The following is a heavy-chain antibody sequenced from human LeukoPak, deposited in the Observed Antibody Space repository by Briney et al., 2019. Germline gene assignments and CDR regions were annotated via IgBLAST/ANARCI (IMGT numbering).Heavy chain of an antibody. CDR3: AKATVYYYDSSGYPGYYFDY. J-gene: IGHJ4*02. Sequence: GGSLRLSCAASGFTFSSYAMSWVRQAPGKGLEWVSAFSGSRDSTYYADSVKGRFTISRDNSKNTLSLQMNSLRAEDTAVYYCAKATVYYYDSSGYPGYYFDYWGQRTLVTVSS. V-gene: IGHV3-23*01. CDR1: GFTFSSYA. D-gene: IGHD3-22*01. CDR2: FSGSRDST.